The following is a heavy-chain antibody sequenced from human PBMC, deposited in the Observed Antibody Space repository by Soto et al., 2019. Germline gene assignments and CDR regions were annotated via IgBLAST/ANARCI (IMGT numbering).Heavy chain of an antibody. V-gene: IGHV3-7*04. CDR2: IKQDGSER. CDR1: GFTFSSYC. D-gene: IGHD3-16*01. CDR3: ARVPSTREIWGYGGGGRYYYYYMDV. J-gene: IGHJ6*03. Sequence: EVQLVESGGGLVQPGGSLRLSCEASGFTFSSYCMTWVRQAPGKGLEWVAHIKQDGSERYYVDSVKGRFTISRDNAKKLIYLQMNRLGGEDKALYFWARVPSTREIWGYGGGGRYYYYYMDVWGKGTTVTVSS.